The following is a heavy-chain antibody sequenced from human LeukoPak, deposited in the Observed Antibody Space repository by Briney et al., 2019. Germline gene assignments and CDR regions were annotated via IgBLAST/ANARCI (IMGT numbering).Heavy chain of an antibody. Sequence: PSGTLSLTCAVSGGSISSSNWWSWVRQPPGKGLEWIGEIYHSGSTNYNPSLKSRVTISVDKSKNQFSLKLSSVTAADTAVYYCARVMYTAAAGTLDYWGQGTLVTVSS. J-gene: IGHJ4*02. V-gene: IGHV4-4*02. CDR2: IYHSGST. D-gene: IGHD6-13*01. CDR1: GGSISSSNW. CDR3: ARVMYTAAAGTLDY.